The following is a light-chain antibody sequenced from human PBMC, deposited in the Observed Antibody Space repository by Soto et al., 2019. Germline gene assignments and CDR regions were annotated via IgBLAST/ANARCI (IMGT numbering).Light chain of an antibody. CDR1: TSNIGAGYD. J-gene: IGLJ1*01. Sequence: QSVLTQPPSVSGAPGQRVTISCTGSTSNIGAGYDVHWCQQLPGTAPKVLIYGNSNRPSGVPDRFSGSKSGTSASLAITGLQAEDEADYYCQSYGNSLSGFYVFGTGTKLTVL. V-gene: IGLV1-40*01. CDR2: GNS. CDR3: QSYGNSLSGFYV.